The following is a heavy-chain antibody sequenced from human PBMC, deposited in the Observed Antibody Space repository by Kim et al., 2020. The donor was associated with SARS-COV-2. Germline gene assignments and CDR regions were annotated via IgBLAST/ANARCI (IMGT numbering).Heavy chain of an antibody. CDR3: ARDRIPSSSWSNYFDY. V-gene: IGHV1-18*01. J-gene: IGHJ4*02. D-gene: IGHD6-13*01. Sequence: KLQGRVTMTTDTSTSTAYMELRSLRSDDTAVYYCARDRIPSSSWSNYFDYWGQGTLVTVSS.